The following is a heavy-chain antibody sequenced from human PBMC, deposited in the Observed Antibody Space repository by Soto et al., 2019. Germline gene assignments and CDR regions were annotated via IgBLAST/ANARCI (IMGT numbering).Heavy chain of an antibody. V-gene: IGHV4-34*01. CDR1: GGSFRDYY. CDR2: IKHSEST. Sequence: SETLSLTCAVYGGSFRDYYWSWIRQPPGKGLEWIGEIKHSESTNYNPSLKSRVTISVDTSKNQFSLNLSSVTAADTAVYYCARGRVTMFRVVIRRSDRDYWGQGTLVTVSS. D-gene: IGHD3-10*01. J-gene: IGHJ4*02. CDR3: ARGRVTMFRVVIRRSDRDY.